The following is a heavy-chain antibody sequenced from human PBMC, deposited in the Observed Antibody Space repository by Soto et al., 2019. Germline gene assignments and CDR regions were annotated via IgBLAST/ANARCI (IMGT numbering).Heavy chain of an antibody. D-gene: IGHD3-22*01. Sequence: SEALSVTCPVSGGSISSYYWSWIRQPPGKGLDYIGYIYYSGSTNSNPSLKSRVTISVDTSKNQFSLRLSSVTAADTAVYYCARGYQGSGYIAFDIWGQGTMVTVSS. J-gene: IGHJ3*02. CDR3: ARGYQGSGYIAFDI. CDR2: IYYSGST. CDR1: GGSISSYY. V-gene: IGHV4-59*13.